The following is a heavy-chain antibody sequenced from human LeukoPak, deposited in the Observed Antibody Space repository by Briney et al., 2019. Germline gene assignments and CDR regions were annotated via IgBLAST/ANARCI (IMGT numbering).Heavy chain of an antibody. CDR1: GGSISSGSYY. J-gene: IGHJ4*02. CDR3: ARDGAAGVIFDY. Sequence: PSETLSLTCTVSGGSISSGSYYWSWIRQPAGKGLEWIGRIYTSGSTYYNPSLKSRVTISVDTSKNQFSLKLSSVTAADTAVYDCARDGAAGVIFDYWGQGTLVTVSS. CDR2: IYTSGST. D-gene: IGHD3-22*01. V-gene: IGHV4-61*02.